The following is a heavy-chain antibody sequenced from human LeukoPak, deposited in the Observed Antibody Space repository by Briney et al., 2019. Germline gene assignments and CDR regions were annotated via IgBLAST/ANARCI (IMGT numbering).Heavy chain of an antibody. D-gene: IGHD3-9*01. CDR1: GGSISSGGYS. Sequence: SQTLSLTCAVSGGSISSGGYSWSWIRQPPGKGLEWIGYIYHSGSTYYNPSLKSRVTISVDTSKNQFSLKLSSVTAADTAVYYCARGFDLYFDYWGQGTLVTVSS. V-gene: IGHV4-30-2*01. J-gene: IGHJ4*02. CDR2: IYHSGST. CDR3: ARGFDLYFDY.